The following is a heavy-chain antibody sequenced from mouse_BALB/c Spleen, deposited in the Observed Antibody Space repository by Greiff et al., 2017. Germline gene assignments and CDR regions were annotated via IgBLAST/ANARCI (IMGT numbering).Heavy chain of an antibody. CDR3: ARGFGICGAD. Sequence: VQLQQSGAGLVRPGASVKMSCKASGFTFTSYTMHWVKQRPGQGLEWIGYINPSSGYTNYNQKFKDKATLTADKSSSTAYMQLSSLTSEDSAVYYCARGFGICGADWGEGRLVSVCA. D-gene: IGHD6-1*01. J-gene: IGHJ3*01. CDR2: INPSSGYT. V-gene: IGHV1-4*01. CDR1: GFTFTSYT.